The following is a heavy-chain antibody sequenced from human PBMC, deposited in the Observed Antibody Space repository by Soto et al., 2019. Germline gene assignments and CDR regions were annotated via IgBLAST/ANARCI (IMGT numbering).Heavy chain of an antibody. D-gene: IGHD6-19*01. Sequence: PSQTLSLTCAISGDSVSSNSAAWNWIRQSLSRGLEWLGRTYYRSKWYNDYAVSVKSRITINPDTSKNQFSLQLNSVSPEDTAVYYCARAPVAGTGSFDYWGQGTLVTVSS. CDR2: TYYRSKWYN. CDR3: ARAPVAGTGSFDY. J-gene: IGHJ4*02. V-gene: IGHV6-1*01. CDR1: GDSVSSNSAA.